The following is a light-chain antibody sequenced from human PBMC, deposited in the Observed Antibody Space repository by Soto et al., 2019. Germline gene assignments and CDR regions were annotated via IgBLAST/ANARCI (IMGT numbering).Light chain of an antibody. CDR1: SSNIGAGYD. V-gene: IGLV1-40*01. J-gene: IGLJ2*01. CDR3: QSYDSSLHDSGVV. Sequence: QSVLTQPPSVSGAPGQRVTISCTGSSSNIGAGYDVHWYQQLPGTAPKVLIYGNSNRPSGVPDRFSGSKSGTSASLAITGLQAEDEADYYCQSYDSSLHDSGVVFGGGTQLTVL. CDR2: GNS.